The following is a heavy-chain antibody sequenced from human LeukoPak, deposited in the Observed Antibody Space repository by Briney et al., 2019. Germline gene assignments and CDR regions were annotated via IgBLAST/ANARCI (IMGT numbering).Heavy chain of an antibody. D-gene: IGHD3-10*01. J-gene: IGHJ4*02. CDR3: ARGVSGRGVIIFDY. CDR2: ISSGGSTI. V-gene: IGHV3-48*02. Sequence: GGSLRLSCAASGFTFSSYAMSWVRQAPGKGLEWVSHISSGGSTIYYADSVKGRFTISRDNVKNSLYLQMNSLRDEDTAVYYCARGVSGRGVIIFDYWGQGTLVTVSS. CDR1: GFTFSSYA.